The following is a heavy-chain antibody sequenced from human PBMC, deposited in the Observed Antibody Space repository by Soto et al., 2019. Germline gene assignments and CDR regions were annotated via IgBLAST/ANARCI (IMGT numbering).Heavy chain of an antibody. Sequence: ASVKVSCKASGGTFSSYTISWVRQAPGQGLEWMGWINGYNGITKYAQKLQGRVTMTTDTSTSTAYMELRSLRSDDTAVYYCARDPALGGPFDYWGQGTLVTVSS. J-gene: IGHJ4*02. CDR1: GGTFSSYT. D-gene: IGHD3-16*01. CDR3: ARDPALGGPFDY. V-gene: IGHV1-18*01. CDR2: INGYNGIT.